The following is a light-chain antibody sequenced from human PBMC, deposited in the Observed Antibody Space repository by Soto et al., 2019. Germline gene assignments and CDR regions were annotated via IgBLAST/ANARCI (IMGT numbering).Light chain of an antibody. CDR2: AAS. J-gene: IGKJ1*01. CDR1: QGISSY. CDR3: QQLNSYPRT. V-gene: IGKV1-9*01. Sequence: DIQLTQSPSFLSASVGDRVTVTCRASQGISSYLAWYQQKPGKAPKLLIYAASTLQSGVPSRFSGSGSVIEFTHTISSLQPEDFATYYCQQLNSYPRTFGQGTKVDIK.